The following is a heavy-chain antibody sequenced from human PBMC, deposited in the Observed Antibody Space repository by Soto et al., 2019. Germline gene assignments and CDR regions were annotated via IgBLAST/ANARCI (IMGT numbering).Heavy chain of an antibody. CDR3: ARGNHRWLQLWYFDL. Sequence: QVQLVQSGAEVKKPGSSVTVSCKASGGTFSSYTISWVRQAPGQGLEWMGGIIPIFGTANYAQKFQGRVRITAEQSTSTAYEELSSLRSEDTAVYYCARGNHRWLQLWYFDLWGRGTLVTVSS. CDR1: GGTFSSYT. CDR2: IIPIFGTA. J-gene: IGHJ2*01. D-gene: IGHD5-12*01. V-gene: IGHV1-69*12.